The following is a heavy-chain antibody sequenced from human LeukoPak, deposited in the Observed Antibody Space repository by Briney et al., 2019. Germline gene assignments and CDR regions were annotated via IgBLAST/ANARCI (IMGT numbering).Heavy chain of an antibody. Sequence: GGSLRLSCAASGFTFSGSALHWVRQASGKGLEWVGRIRSTANGYATAYAASVKGRFTISRDDSKNTAYLQMDSLKTEDTAVYYCTSGAMLVSWGQGTLVTVSS. V-gene: IGHV3-73*01. CDR3: TSGAMLVS. CDR2: IRSTANGYAT. J-gene: IGHJ5*02. D-gene: IGHD3-22*01. CDR1: GFTFSGSA.